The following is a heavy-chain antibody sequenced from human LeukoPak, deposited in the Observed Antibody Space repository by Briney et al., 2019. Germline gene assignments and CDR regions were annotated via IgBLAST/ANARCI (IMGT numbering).Heavy chain of an antibody. D-gene: IGHD1-26*01. Sequence: ASVKVSCKASGYTFTSYGISWVRQAPRQGLEWMGWISAYNGNTNYAQKLQGRVTMTTDTSTSTAYMELRSLRSDDTAVYYCARGPAGSGSYYPFDYWGQGTLVTVSS. CDR2: ISAYNGNT. CDR3: ARGPAGSGSYYPFDY. J-gene: IGHJ4*02. CDR1: GYTFTSYG. V-gene: IGHV1-18*01.